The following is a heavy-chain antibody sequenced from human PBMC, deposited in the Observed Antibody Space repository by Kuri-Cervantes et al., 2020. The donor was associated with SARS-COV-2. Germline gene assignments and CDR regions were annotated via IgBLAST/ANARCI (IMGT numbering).Heavy chain of an antibody. D-gene: IGHD4-17*01. Sequence: GESLKISCAASGFTFSSYSMNWVRQAPGKGLEWVSCISSSSSTIYYADSVKGRFTISRDNAKNSLYLQMNSLRDEDTAVYYCARDGVKDDYGFSSYWGQGTLVTVSS. CDR1: GFTFSSYS. J-gene: IGHJ4*02. CDR2: ISSSSSTI. V-gene: IGHV3-48*02. CDR3: ARDGVKDDYGFSSY.